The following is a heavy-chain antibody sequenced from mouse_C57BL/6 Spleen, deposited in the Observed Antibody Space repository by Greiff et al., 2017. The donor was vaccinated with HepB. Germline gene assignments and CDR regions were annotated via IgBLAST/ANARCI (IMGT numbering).Heavy chain of an antibody. J-gene: IGHJ2*01. CDR1: GFTFSSYT. CDR2: ISGGGGNT. D-gene: IGHD2-3*01. V-gene: IGHV5-9*01. CDR3: ARHDGYPYFDY. Sequence: DVKLVESGGGLVKPGGSLKLSCAASGFTFSSYTMSWVRQTPEKRLEWVATISGGGGNTYYPDSVKGRFTISRDNAKNTLYLQMSSLRSEDTALYYCARHDGYPYFDYWGQGTTLTVSS.